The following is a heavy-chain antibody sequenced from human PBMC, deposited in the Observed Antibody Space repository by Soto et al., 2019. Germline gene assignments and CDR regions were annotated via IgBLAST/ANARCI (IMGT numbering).Heavy chain of an antibody. J-gene: IGHJ4*02. CDR1: GYTFNTFG. Sequence: VASVEVSCKASGYTFNTFGITWVRQAPGQGLEWMGCVSGYSDKRDYSRKLQGRITLTADPSTTTSYMELRSLRSDDTAVYYCARGRYGDYWGQGALVTVSS. CDR3: ARGRYGDY. CDR2: VSGYSDKR. V-gene: IGHV1-18*01. D-gene: IGHD1-1*01.